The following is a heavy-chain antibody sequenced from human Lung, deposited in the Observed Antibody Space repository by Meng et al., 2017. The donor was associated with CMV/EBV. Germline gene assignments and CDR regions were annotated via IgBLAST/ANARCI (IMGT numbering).Heavy chain of an antibody. D-gene: IGHD3-10*01. CDR2: IYYSGST. CDR1: GGSVSSASYY. J-gene: IGHJ4*02. Sequence: VSGGSVSSASYYWSWIRQPPGKGLEWIGYIYYSGSTNYNPSLKSRVTISLDTSKNQFSLDLTSVTAADTAVYYCARETITRPRNSFDYWGQGTLSPSPQ. CDR3: ARETITRPRNSFDY. V-gene: IGHV4-61*01.